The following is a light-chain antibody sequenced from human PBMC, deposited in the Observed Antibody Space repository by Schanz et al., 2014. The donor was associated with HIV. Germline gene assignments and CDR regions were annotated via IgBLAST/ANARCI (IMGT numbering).Light chain of an antibody. CDR2: GAS. V-gene: IGKV3D-15*01. J-gene: IGKJ1*01. CDR1: QSISTY. CDR3: QQYNSYST. Sequence: DILLTQSPVTLSLSPGERATLSCRASQSISTYVAWYQQSPGQSPRLLIYGASNRASGIPPRFSGSGSGTEFTLTISGLQSEDFATYYCQQYNSYSTFGQGTKVEIK.